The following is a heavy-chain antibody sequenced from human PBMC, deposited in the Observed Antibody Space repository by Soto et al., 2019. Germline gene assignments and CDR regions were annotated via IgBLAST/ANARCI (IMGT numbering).Heavy chain of an antibody. CDR1: GYSFTSYW. Sequence: GESLKNSFKGSGYSFTSYWIGWVRQMPGKGLEWMGIIYPGDSDTRYSPSFQGQVTISADKSISTAYLQWSSLKASDTAMYYCARRPTPRKKHFDYWGQGTLVTVSS. J-gene: IGHJ4*02. CDR3: ARRPTPRKKHFDY. V-gene: IGHV5-51*01. CDR2: IYPGDSDT. D-gene: IGHD2-15*01.